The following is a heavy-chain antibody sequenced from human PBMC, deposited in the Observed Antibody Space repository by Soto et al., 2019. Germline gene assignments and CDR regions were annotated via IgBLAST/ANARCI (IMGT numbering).Heavy chain of an antibody. CDR3: ARLYAGTSTRVDWYLDL. Sequence: QVQLQESGPGLVKPSETLSLTCTVSGGSINSFYWAWIRQPPGKGLEWIGYIYYTGSTHYNPSLQSQVTISLDTSMNQCSLKLNSVTAADTAVYYCARLYAGTSTRVDWYLDLWGRGTLVTVSS. D-gene: IGHD1-7*01. J-gene: IGHJ2*01. V-gene: IGHV4-59*12. CDR1: GGSINSFY. CDR2: IYYTGST.